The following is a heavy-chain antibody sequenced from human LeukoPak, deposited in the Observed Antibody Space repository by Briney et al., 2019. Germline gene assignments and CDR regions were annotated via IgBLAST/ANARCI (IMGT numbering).Heavy chain of an antibody. D-gene: IGHD2-2*01. CDR2: ISGSGGST. V-gene: IGHV3-23*01. Sequence: PGGSLRLSCAASGFTFSSYSMNWVRQAPGKGLEWVSAISGSGGSTYYADSVKGRFTISRDNSKNTLYLQMNSLRAEDTAVYYCAKDYNVPAAILDAFDIWGQGTMVTVSS. J-gene: IGHJ3*02. CDR1: GFTFSSYS. CDR3: AKDYNVPAAILDAFDI.